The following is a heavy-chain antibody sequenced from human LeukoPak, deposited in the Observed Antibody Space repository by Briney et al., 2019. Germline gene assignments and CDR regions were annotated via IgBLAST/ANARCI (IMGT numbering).Heavy chain of an antibody. D-gene: IGHD3-10*01. CDR3: AREDEGWFGELYYGMDV. CDR1: GFTFSSYE. Sequence: PGGSLRLSCAASGFTFSSYEMKWVRQAPGKGVEWVSYISSSGSTIYYADSVKGRFTISRDNAKNSLYLQMNSLRAEDTAVYYCAREDEGWFGELYYGMDVWGKGTTVTVSS. V-gene: IGHV3-48*03. J-gene: IGHJ6*04. CDR2: ISSSGSTI.